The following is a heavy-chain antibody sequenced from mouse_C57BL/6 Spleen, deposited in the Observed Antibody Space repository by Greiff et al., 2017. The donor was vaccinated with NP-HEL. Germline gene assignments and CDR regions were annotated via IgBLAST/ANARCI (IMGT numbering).Heavy chain of an antibody. J-gene: IGHJ3*01. Sequence: LQESDAELVKPGASVKISCTVSGYTFTDHTIHWMKQRPEQGLEWIGYIYPRDGSTKYNEKFKGKATLTADKSSSTAYMQLNSLTSEDSAVYFCAREDDYDDGLLAYWGQGTLVTVSA. V-gene: IGHV1-78*01. CDR1: GYTFTDHT. CDR2: IYPRDGST. CDR3: AREDDYDDGLLAY. D-gene: IGHD2-4*01.